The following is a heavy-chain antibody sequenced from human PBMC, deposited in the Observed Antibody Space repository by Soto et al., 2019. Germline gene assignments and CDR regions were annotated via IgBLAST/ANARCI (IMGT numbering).Heavy chain of an antibody. CDR1: GFAFSSYG. Sequence: QAPLVESGGGVVQPGRSLRLSCAASGFAFSSYGMHWVCQAPGTGLEWVAVISYDGSLQHYADSVKGRFTISRDNSKNMVLLQMSSLRAEDTAVYYCVSDRGYGHASVPYSWGQGTLVSVSS. D-gene: IGHD5-18*01. J-gene: IGHJ4*02. CDR2: ISYDGSLQ. V-gene: IGHV3-30*03. CDR3: VSDRGYGHASVPYS.